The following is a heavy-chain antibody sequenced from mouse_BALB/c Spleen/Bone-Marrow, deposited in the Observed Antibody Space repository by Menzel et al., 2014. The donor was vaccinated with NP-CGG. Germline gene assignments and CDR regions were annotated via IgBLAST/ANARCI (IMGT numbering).Heavy chain of an antibody. Sequence: VKLMESGPELVKPGASVKMSCTASGSTFTDYVINWVKQRTGQGLEWIGEIYPGSGDTYYNEKFKAKATLTADKSSNTVHMQLSSLTSEDSVVYFCARSRVPYFALDYWGQGTSVTVSS. V-gene: IGHV1-77*01. CDR1: GSTFTDYV. CDR3: ARSRVPYFALDY. CDR2: IYPGSGDT. J-gene: IGHJ4*01.